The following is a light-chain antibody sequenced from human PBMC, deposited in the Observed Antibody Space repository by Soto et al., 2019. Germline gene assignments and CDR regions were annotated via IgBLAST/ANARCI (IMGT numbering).Light chain of an antibody. Sequence: SYELTQPPSMAVSLGQTATIACSGAKLGDKYVGWYLQKSGESPILVIYQDTKRPSGIPERFSGFNSGSTATLTISGTQSIDEADYFCQAWDGGTVVFGGGTKLTVL. CDR1: KLGDKY. J-gene: IGLJ2*01. CDR2: QDT. CDR3: QAWDGGTVV. V-gene: IGLV3-1*01.